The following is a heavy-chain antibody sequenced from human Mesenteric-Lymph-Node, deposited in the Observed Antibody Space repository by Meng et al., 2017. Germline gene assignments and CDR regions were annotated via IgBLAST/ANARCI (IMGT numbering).Heavy chain of an antibody. Sequence: GSLRLSCAVSGGSFNDYYWTWIRQPPGKGLEWIGEINHYGSTNYNPSLKSRVTMSIDTSKNQFSLKLSSVTAADTAVYYCARGGLRGYIVGHVLDDWGQGTLVTVSS. D-gene: IGHD5-18*01. V-gene: IGHV4-34*01. CDR3: ARGGLRGYIVGHVLDD. CDR1: GGSFNDYY. CDR2: INHYGST. J-gene: IGHJ4*02.